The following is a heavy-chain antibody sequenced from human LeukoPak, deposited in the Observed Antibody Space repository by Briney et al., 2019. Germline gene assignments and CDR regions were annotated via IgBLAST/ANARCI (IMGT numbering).Heavy chain of an antibody. V-gene: IGHV1-2*02. Sequence: ASVTVSCKASGYTFTGYYMHWVRQAPGQGLEWTGWINPNSGGTNYAQKFQGRVTMTRDTSISTAYMELSRLRSDDTAVYYCARDHVLRFLEWSTAYYYYYMDVWGKGTTVTVSS. J-gene: IGHJ6*03. CDR2: INPNSGGT. D-gene: IGHD3-3*01. CDR1: GYTFTGYY. CDR3: ARDHVLRFLEWSTAYYYYYMDV.